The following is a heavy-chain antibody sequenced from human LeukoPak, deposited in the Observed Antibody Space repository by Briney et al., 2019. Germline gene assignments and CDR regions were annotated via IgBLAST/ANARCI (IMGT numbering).Heavy chain of an antibody. Sequence: PGGSLRLSCAASGFTFSSYAMSWVRQAPGKGLEWVSAISGSGGSTYYADSVKGRFTISRDNSKNTLYLQMNSLRAEDTAVYYCAKDEVPHYYDSSGWDYWGQGTLVTVSS. V-gene: IGHV3-23*01. CDR2: ISGSGGST. D-gene: IGHD3-22*01. J-gene: IGHJ4*02. CDR1: GFTFSSYA. CDR3: AKDEVPHYYDSSGWDY.